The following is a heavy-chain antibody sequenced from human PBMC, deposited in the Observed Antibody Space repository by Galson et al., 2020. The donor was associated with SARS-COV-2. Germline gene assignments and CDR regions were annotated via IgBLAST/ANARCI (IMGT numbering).Heavy chain of an antibody. Sequence: ASETLSLTCSVSGGSMSDYYWTWIRQPPGMGLEYIGYIYHSGSTNYNPSLKSRVTMSIDTSKKQFSLKVRSLTAADTAVYYCARLSSSWYEGFDYWGRGTLVSGSS. V-gene: IGHV4-59*01. CDR1: GGSMSDYY. CDR2: IYHSGST. D-gene: IGHD6-13*01. CDR3: ARLSSSWYEGFDY. J-gene: IGHJ4*02.